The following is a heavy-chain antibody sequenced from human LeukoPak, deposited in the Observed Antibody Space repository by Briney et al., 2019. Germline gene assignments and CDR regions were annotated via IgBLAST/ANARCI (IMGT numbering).Heavy chain of an antibody. D-gene: IGHD5-18*01. CDR2: INPSGGST. J-gene: IGHJ4*02. Sequence: ASVKVSCKASGYTFTSYYMHWVRQAPGQGLEWMGIINPSGGSTSYAQKFQGRVTITADESTSTAYMELSSLRSEDTAVYYCARVDTAMVTPHYWGQGTLVTVSS. CDR1: GYTFTSYY. CDR3: ARVDTAMVTPHY. V-gene: IGHV1-46*01.